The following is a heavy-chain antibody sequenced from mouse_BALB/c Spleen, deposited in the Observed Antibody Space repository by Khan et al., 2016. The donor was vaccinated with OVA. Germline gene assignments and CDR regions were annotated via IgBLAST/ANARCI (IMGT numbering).Heavy chain of an antibody. Sequence: DLVKPGASVKLSCTASGYTFTSYWINWINQRPGQGLEWIGRIAPGSSNAYYTDMFKGRATLTVDTSSSTAYLQLSSLTSEDTAVYFSARENYYDNCSDTMDYWGQGTPVTVSS. D-gene: IGHD1-1*01. CDR2: IAPGSSNA. CDR3: ARENYYDNCSDTMDY. CDR1: GYTFTSYW. V-gene: IGHV1S41*01. J-gene: IGHJ4*01.